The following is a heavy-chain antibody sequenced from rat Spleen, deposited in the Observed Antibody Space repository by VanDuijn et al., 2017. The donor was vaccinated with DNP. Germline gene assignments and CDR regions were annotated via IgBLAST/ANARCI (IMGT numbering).Heavy chain of an antibody. CDR1: GFTFSAYN. CDR2: INYDGSST. Sequence: EVQLVESGGGLVEPGRSLKLSCAASGFTFSAYNMVWVRQAPKKGLEWVATINYDGSSTYYRDSVKGRFTISRDNAKSTLYLQMDSLRSEDTATYYCARPDYWGQGVRVTVSS. CDR3: ARPDY. J-gene: IGHJ2*01. V-gene: IGHV5-7*01.